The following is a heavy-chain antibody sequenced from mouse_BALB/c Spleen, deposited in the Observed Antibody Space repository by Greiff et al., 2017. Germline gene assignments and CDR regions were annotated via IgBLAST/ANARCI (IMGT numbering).Heavy chain of an antibody. D-gene: IGHD2-14*01. CDR3: ARNYRLGFDY. J-gene: IGHJ2*01. Sequence: EVQLQQSGAELVRPGVSVKISCKGSGYTFTDYNMDWVKQSHGKSLEWIGDINPNNGGTIYNQKFKGKATLTVDKSSSTAYMELRSLTSEDTAVYYCARNYRLGFDYWGQGTTLTVSS. CDR1: GYTFTDYN. CDR2: INPNNGGT. V-gene: IGHV1-18*01.